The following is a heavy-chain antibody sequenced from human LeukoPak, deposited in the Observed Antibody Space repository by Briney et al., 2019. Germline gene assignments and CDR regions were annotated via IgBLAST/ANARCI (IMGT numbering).Heavy chain of an antibody. CDR1: GGSFSGYY. Sequence: KASETLSLTCAVYGGSFSGYYWSWIRQPPGKGLEWIGEINHSGSTNYNPSLKSRVTISVDTSKNQFSLKLSSVTAADTAVYYCAGLLWFGESPLGFDPWGQGTLVTVSS. CDR3: AGLLWFGESPLGFDP. D-gene: IGHD3-10*01. J-gene: IGHJ5*02. V-gene: IGHV4-34*01. CDR2: INHSGST.